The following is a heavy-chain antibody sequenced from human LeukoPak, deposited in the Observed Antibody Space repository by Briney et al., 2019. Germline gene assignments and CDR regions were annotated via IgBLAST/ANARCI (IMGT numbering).Heavy chain of an antibody. J-gene: IGHJ5*02. V-gene: IGHV3-11*06. CDR2: ISSSSTYT. CDR1: GFTFSDYY. D-gene: IGHD6-13*01. Sequence: GGSLRLSCAASGFTFSDYYMSWIRQAPGKGLEWVSYISSSSTYTDYADSVKGRFTISRDNAKNSLSLQMNSLRAEDTAVYYCARERSASIAAAGTEFEFDPWGQGTLVTVSS. CDR3: ARERSASIAAAGTEFEFDP.